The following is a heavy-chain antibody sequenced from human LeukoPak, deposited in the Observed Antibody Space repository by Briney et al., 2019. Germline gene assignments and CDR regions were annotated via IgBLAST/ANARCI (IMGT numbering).Heavy chain of an antibody. V-gene: IGHV3-21*01. CDR2: IGGSSTSI. Sequence: GGSLRLSCAASGFTFRSYSMNWVRQAPGKGLEWVSSIGGSSTSIYYADSVKGRFTISRDNAKNSLYLQMNRLRAEDTAVYFCARKAEEAFDYWGQGTLVTVSS. J-gene: IGHJ4*02. CDR3: ARKAEEAFDY. CDR1: GFTFRSYS.